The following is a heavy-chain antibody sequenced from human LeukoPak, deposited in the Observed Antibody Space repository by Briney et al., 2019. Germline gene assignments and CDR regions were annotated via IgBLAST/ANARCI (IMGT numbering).Heavy chain of an antibody. J-gene: IGHJ3*02. V-gene: IGHV4-59*01. CDR3: AREFWLAGSASAFDI. D-gene: IGHD3-9*01. CDR1: GGSFSSYY. Sequence: PSETLSLTCTVSGGSFSSYYWSWIRQAPGKGLEWIGYIYYSGSTNYNPSLKSRVTISVDTSKNQFSLKLSSVTAADTAVYYCAREFWLAGSASAFDIWGQGTMVTVSS. CDR2: IYYSGST.